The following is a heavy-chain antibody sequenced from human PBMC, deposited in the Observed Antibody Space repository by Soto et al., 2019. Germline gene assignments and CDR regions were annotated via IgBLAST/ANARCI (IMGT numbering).Heavy chain of an antibody. CDR2: INGYTGNT. Sequence: QVQLVQSGAEVKKPGASVKVSCKASGYTFTSYGLSWVRQAPGQGLEWMGWINGYTGNTSYAQKFQGRVTMTTDTSTNTADLDVWTLLSDEAAVYYCARSWVTGKGGIDAWGQGTTVTVSS. CDR1: GYTFTSYG. J-gene: IGHJ6*02. V-gene: IGHV1-18*01. D-gene: IGHD1-26*01. CDR3: ARSWVTGKGGIDA.